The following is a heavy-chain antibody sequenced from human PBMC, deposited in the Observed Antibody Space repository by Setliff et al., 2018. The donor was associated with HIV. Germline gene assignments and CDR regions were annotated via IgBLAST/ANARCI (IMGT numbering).Heavy chain of an antibody. J-gene: IGHJ4*02. CDR1: GGSINSYH. CDR2: IYKSGTT. V-gene: IGHV4-4*08. CDR3: GRLSETAMASFDS. Sequence: SETLSLTCSVSGGSINSYHWSWIRQSPGKGLEWIGYIYKSGTTNHSSSLKSRVTISADPSKNQFSLKLTSVTAADTAVYYCGRLSETAMASFDSWGQGTLVTVSS. D-gene: IGHD5-18*01.